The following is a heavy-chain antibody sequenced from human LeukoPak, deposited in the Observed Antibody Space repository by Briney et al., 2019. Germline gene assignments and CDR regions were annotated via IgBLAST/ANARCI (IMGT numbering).Heavy chain of an antibody. CDR3: ARGDTAMVTDYYYYMDV. V-gene: IGHV1-2*06. J-gene: IGHJ6*03. Sequence: ASVKVSCKASGYTFTGYYMHWVRQAPGQGLEWMGRTNPNSGDTNYAQKFQGRVTMSRDTSISTAYMELSRLRSDDTAVYYCARGDTAMVTDYYYYMDVWGKGTTVTVSS. CDR2: TNPNSGDT. D-gene: IGHD5-18*01. CDR1: GYTFTGYY.